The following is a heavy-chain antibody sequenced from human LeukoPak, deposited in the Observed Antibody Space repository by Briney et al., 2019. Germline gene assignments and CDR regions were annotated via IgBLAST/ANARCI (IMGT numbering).Heavy chain of an antibody. Sequence: SVKVSCKASGGTFSSYAISWVRQAPGQGLEWMGGIIPIFGTANYAQKFQGRVTITTDESTSTAYMELSSLRSEDTAVYYCARGGILRYFDWLGSGGMDVWGQGTTVTVSS. CDR2: IIPIFGTA. CDR3: ARGGILRYFDWLGSGGMDV. J-gene: IGHJ6*02. D-gene: IGHD3-9*01. V-gene: IGHV1-69*05. CDR1: GGTFSSYA.